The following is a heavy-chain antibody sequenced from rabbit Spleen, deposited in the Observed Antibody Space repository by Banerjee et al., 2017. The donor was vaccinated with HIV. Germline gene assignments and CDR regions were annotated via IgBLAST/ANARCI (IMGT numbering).Heavy chain of an antibody. V-gene: IGHV1S40*01. J-gene: IGHJ6*01. CDR1: GLPFNSGNY. D-gene: IGHD8-1*01. Sequence: QSLEESGGDLVKPGASLTLTCTASGLPFNSGNYMCWVRQAPGKGLEWLGCINTGSSGNTYSATWAKGRFTISKTSSTTVTLQMTSLTAADTATYFCARDAGTSFSTYGMDLWGPGTLVTVS. CDR2: INTGSSGNT. CDR3: ARDAGTSFSTYGMDL.